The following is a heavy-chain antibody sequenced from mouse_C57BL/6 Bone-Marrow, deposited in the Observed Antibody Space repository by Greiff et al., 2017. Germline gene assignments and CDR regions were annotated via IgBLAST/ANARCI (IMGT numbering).Heavy chain of an antibody. CDR1: GFTFTDYY. J-gene: IGHJ4*01. CDR3: SRYNDHDGYAMDY. V-gene: IGHV7-3*01. CDR2: IRNKANGYTT. Sequence: EVKLVESGGGLVQPGGSLSLSCAASGFTFTDYYMSWVRQSPGKALEWLGFIRNKANGYTTEYSASVKGRFTISRDNSQSILYLPMHALRAEDSATYYCSRYNDHDGYAMDYWCQGTSVTVSS. D-gene: IGHD2-4*01.